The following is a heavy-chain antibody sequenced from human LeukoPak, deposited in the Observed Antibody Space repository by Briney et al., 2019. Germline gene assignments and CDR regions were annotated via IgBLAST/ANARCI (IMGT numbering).Heavy chain of an antibody. CDR2: FDPEDGET. Sequence: ASVKVSCKVSGYTLTELSMHWVRQAPGKGLEWMGGFDPEDGETIYAQKFQGRVTMTEDTSTDTAYMELSSLRSEDTAVYYCAYCSSTSCSYAFDIWGQGTMVTASS. D-gene: IGHD2-2*01. CDR1: GYTLTELS. CDR3: AYCSSTSCSYAFDI. V-gene: IGHV1-24*01. J-gene: IGHJ3*02.